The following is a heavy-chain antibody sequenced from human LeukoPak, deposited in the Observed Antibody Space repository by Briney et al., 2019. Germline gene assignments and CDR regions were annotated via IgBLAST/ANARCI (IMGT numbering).Heavy chain of an antibody. CDR2: INSDGGST. D-gene: IGHD5-24*01. V-gene: IGHV3-74*01. CDR1: GFTFSSYW. J-gene: IGHJ4*02. Sequence: GGSLRLSCTASGFTFSSYWMHWVRQAPGKGLVWVSRINSDGGSTSYADSEKGRFTISRDNAKNTLYLQMNSLRAEDTAVYYCARRIQGMAPYYFDYWGQGTLVTVSS. CDR3: ARRIQGMAPYYFDY.